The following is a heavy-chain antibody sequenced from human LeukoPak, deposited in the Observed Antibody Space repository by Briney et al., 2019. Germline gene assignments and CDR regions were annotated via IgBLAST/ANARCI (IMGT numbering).Heavy chain of an antibody. CDR3: ARVRYSSSRSIDY. Sequence: GGSLRLSCAASGFTFSSYEMNWVRQAPGKGLEWVAYMTSGGSTIYYADSVKGRFTISRDNAKNSLYLQMNSLRAEDTAVYYCARVRYSSSRSIDYWGQGTLVTVSS. J-gene: IGHJ4*02. D-gene: IGHD6-13*01. CDR1: GFTFSSYE. CDR2: MTSGGSTI. V-gene: IGHV3-48*03.